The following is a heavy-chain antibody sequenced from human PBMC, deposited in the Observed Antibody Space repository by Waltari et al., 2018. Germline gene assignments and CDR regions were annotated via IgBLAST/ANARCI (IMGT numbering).Heavy chain of an antibody. CDR2: INKDGTET. CDR1: GFTLSNYW. CDR3: IRDYGSPY. Sequence: EAQQVESGGDLVQPGGSLILSCVVSGFTLSNYWRSWVRQAPGKGLEWVANINKDGTETYYVDSVRGRFTISKDDAKNSVYLQMNSLKVEDTAVYYCIRDYGSPYWGQGTLVTVSS. J-gene: IGHJ4*02. V-gene: IGHV3-7*03. D-gene: IGHD6-19*01.